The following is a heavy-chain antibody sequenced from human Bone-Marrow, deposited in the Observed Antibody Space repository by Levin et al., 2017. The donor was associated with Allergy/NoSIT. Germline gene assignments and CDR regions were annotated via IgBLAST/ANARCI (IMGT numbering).Heavy chain of an antibody. Sequence: GGSLRLSCAASGFTVSSNYMSWVRQAPGKGLEWVSVIYSGGSTYYADSVKGRFTISRDNSKNTLYLQMNSLRAEDRAVYYCAGGGGSGWKNWFDPWGQGTLVTVSS. D-gene: IGHD6-19*01. CDR1: GFTVSSNY. CDR3: AGGGGSGWKNWFDP. V-gene: IGHV3-53*01. CDR2: IYSGGST. J-gene: IGHJ5*02.